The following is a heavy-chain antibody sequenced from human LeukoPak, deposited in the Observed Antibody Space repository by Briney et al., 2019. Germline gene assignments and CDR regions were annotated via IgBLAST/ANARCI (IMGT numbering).Heavy chain of an antibody. Sequence: GGSLRLSCAASGFTFNSYWMSWVRQAPGKGLEWVANIKQDGSEKYYVDSVKGRFTISRDNAKNSLYLQMNSLRAEDTAVYYCARDSKWELPGWFDPWGQGTLVTVSS. CDR2: IKQDGSEK. CDR3: ARDSKWELPGWFDP. D-gene: IGHD1-26*01. V-gene: IGHV3-7*01. J-gene: IGHJ5*02. CDR1: GFTFNSYW.